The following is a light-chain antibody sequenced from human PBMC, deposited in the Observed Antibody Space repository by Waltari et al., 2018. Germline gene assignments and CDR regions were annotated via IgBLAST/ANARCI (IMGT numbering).Light chain of an antibody. CDR1: TSNIGTYD. CDR3: QSDDTTLGVV. Sequence: QSVLTQPPSVSGAPGQRVSISCTGTTSNIGTYDVHWYQQGPGKAPKLIIYGTKPRPLGVPDRFFGSQSGTSASLAIIGLQAEDEADYYCQSDDTTLGVVFGGGTKLTVL. CDR2: GTK. J-gene: IGLJ2*01. V-gene: IGLV1-40*01.